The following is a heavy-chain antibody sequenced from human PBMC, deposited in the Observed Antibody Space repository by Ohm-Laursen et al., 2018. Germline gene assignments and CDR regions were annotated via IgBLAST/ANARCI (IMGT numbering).Heavy chain of an antibody. V-gene: IGHV4-59*12. D-gene: IGHD5-12*01. CDR3: ARGGGYPGDAFDI. CDR2: IYYSGST. CDR1: GGSISNYY. J-gene: IGHJ3*02. Sequence: SDTLSLTCTVSGGSISNYYWSWVRQPPGKGLEWIGYIYYSGSTNYNPSLKSRVTISVDTSKNQFSLKLSSVTAADTAVYYCARGGGYPGDAFDIWGQGTMVTVSS.